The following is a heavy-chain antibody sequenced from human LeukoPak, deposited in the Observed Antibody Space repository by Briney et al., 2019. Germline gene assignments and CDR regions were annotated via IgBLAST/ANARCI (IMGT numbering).Heavy chain of an antibody. D-gene: IGHD6-13*01. J-gene: IGHJ5*02. CDR3: AKVSSSWYVNWFDP. CDR1: GFTFSSYG. CDR2: ISGSGGST. Sequence: GGSLRLSCAASGFTFSSYGMSWVRQAPGKGLEWVSAISGSGGSTYYADSVKGRFTISRDNSKNTLYLQMNSLRAEDTAVYYCAKVSSSWYVNWFDPWGQGTLVTVSS. V-gene: IGHV3-23*01.